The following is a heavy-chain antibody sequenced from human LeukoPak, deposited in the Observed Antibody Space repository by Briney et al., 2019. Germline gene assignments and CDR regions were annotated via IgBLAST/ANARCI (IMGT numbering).Heavy chain of an antibody. CDR1: GYSFTSYW. CDR2: IYPGDSDT. D-gene: IGHD3-10*01. J-gene: IGHJ4*02. Sequence: GESLRISCKGSGYSFTSYWIGWVRQMPGKGLEWMGIIYPGDSDTRYSPSFQGQVTISADKSISTAYLQWSSLKASGTAMYYCARRSAPGDMVRGGADYWGQGTLVTVSS. V-gene: IGHV5-51*01. CDR3: ARRSAPGDMVRGGADY.